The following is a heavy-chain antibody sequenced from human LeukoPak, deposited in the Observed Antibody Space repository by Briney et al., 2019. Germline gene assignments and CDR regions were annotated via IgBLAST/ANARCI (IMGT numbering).Heavy chain of an antibody. V-gene: IGHV7-4-1*02. J-gene: IGHJ4*02. CDR1: GYTFTNSG. Sequence: ASVKVSCKASGYTFTNSGLNWVRQAPGQGLEWTGWINPNTGNPTYAQGFAGRFVFSLDTSVSTTYLQISSLKAEDTAMYYCAKEGSGSSLEYWGQGTLVTVSS. CDR2: INPNTGNP. D-gene: IGHD6-6*01. CDR3: AKEGSGSSLEY.